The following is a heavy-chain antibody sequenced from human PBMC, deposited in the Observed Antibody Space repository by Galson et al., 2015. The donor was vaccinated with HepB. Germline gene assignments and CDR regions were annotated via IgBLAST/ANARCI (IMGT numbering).Heavy chain of an antibody. D-gene: IGHD6-13*01. CDR3: ARDHIAVAGTTGGY. Sequence: SVKVSCKASGGTFSNYIISWVRQAPGQRLEWMGGIHPMFGTTTYAQKFQGRVTITAGESTSTAYMELSSLKSEDTAVYYCARDHIAVAGTTGGYWGQGTLVTVSS. J-gene: IGHJ4*02. CDR2: IHPMFGTT. V-gene: IGHV1-69*13. CDR1: GGTFSNYI.